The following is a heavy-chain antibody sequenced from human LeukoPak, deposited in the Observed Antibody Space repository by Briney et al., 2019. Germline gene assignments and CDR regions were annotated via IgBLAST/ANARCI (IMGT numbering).Heavy chain of an antibody. CDR1: GITFSNAW. CDR3: TTYSSSCCPF. V-gene: IGHV3-15*01. J-gene: IGHJ4*02. CDR2: IYRSSNGETT. D-gene: IGHD6-13*01. Sequence: GGSLRLSCAATGITFSNAWMTWDRQAPGKGLEWVGRIYRSSNGETTDYGAPVKGRFTMSRDDSKNTLYLQMNSLKTEDTAVYHCTTYSSSCCPFWGQRTLVTVSS.